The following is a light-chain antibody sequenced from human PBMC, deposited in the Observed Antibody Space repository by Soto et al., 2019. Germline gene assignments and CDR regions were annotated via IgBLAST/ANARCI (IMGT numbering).Light chain of an antibody. CDR1: QDISNY. J-gene: IGKJ5*01. CDR3: QQYDNRPIT. V-gene: IGKV1-33*01. CDR2: DAS. Sequence: DLPMTQSPSSLSASVGDRVTITCQASQDISNYLNWYQQKPGKAPQLLIYDASNLETGVPSRFSGSGSGTDFTFTISSLQPEDSATYYCQQYDNRPITFGQGTRLEIK.